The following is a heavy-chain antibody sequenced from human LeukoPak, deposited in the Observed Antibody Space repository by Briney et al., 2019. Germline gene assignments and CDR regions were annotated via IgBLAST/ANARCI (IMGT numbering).Heavy chain of an antibody. CDR1: GFTFNTYI. V-gene: IGHV3-48*04. D-gene: IGHD3-10*01. Sequence: GGSLRLSCAASGFTFNTYIMNWVCQAPGKGLEWVSYISSRSGTIYYADSVKGRFTISRDNAKNSLYLQMNRLRAEDTAVYYCATEYYGSMSYYDYWGQGTLVTVSS. J-gene: IGHJ4*02. CDR2: ISSRSGTI. CDR3: ATEYYGSMSYYDY.